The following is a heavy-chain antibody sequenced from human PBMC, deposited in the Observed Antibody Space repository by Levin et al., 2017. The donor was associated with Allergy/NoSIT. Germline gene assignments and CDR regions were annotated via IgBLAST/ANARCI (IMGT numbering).Heavy chain of an antibody. D-gene: IGHD5-12*01. V-gene: IGHV1-2*02. J-gene: IGHJ6*03. CDR2: INPNSGGT. Sequence: KTGESLKISCKASGYTFTGYYMHWVRQAPGQGLEWMGWINPNSGGTNYAQKFQGRVTMTRDTSISTAYMELSRLRSDDTAVYYCAYSGYDPFVGYYYYMDVWGKGTTVTVSS. CDR3: AYSGYDPFVGYYYYMDV. CDR1: GYTFTGYY.